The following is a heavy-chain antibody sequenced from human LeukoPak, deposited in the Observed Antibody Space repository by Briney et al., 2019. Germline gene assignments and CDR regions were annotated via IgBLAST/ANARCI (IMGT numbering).Heavy chain of an antibody. CDR2: IKQDGSEK. Sequence: GGSLRLSCAASGCTISSYWMSWVRQAPGKGLEWVANIKQDGSEKYYVYSVKGRFTISRDNAKNSLYLQMNSLRAEDTAVYYCARGAAAGIAVAGTYDYWGQGPLVTVSS. V-gene: IGHV3-7*01. CDR1: GCTISSYW. D-gene: IGHD6-19*01. J-gene: IGHJ4*02. CDR3: ARGAAAGIAVAGTYDY.